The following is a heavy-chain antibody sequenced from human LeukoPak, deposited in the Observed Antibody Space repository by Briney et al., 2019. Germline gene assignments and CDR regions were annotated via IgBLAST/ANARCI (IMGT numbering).Heavy chain of an antibody. CDR1: GGTFSSYA. CDR3: ARVYCSGGSCYSWTGEGPYFDY. D-gene: IGHD2-15*01. Sequence: SVKVSCKASGGTFSSYAISWVRQAPGQGLEWMGGIIPIFGTANYAQKFQGRVTITADESTSTAYMEVSSLRSEDTAVYYCARVYCSGGSCYSWTGEGPYFDYWGQGTLVTVSS. V-gene: IGHV1-69*13. J-gene: IGHJ4*02. CDR2: IIPIFGTA.